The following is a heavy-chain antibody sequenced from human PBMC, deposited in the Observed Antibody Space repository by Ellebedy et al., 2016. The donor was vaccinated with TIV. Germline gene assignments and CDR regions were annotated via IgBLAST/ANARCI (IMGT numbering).Heavy chain of an antibody. CDR3: ARCYTGSNWFDP. D-gene: IGHD2-2*02. Sequence: MPGGSLRLSCAVYGGVSLSGYQWSWIRLSPGKGLEWIGEINDYGTTNYNPSLKGRVTISVDTSTNQFSLKVTSVTAADTAVYYCARCYTGSNWFDPWGQGTLVTVSS. CDR2: INDYGTT. CDR1: GGVSLSGYQ. J-gene: IGHJ5*02. V-gene: IGHV4-34*01.